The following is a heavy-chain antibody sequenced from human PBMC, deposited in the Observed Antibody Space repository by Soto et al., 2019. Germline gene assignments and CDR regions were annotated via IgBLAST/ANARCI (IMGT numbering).Heavy chain of an antibody. D-gene: IGHD5-12*01. V-gene: IGHV4-34*01. CDR2: INHSGST. CDR1: GGSFSGYY. J-gene: IGHJ5*02. CDR3: AKYGSRGYSGYDRAGWLDP. Sequence: LTCAVYGGSFSGYYWSWIRQPPGKGLEWIGEINHSGSTNYNPSLKSRVTISVDTSKNQFSLKLSSVTTADTAVYYCAKYGSRGYSGYDRAGWLDPWGQGTMVTVHS.